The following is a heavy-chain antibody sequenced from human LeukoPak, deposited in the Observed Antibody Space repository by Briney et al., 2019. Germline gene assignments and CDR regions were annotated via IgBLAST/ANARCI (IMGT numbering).Heavy chain of an antibody. V-gene: IGHV3-23*01. Sequence: GGSLRLSCAASGFTFSSYAMSWVRQAPGKGLEWVSAISGSGGSTYYADSVKGRFTISRDNSKNTLYLQMNSLRAEDTAVYYCAKDSVRVLDYQPLLAFDYWGQGTLVTVSS. CDR2: ISGSGGST. J-gene: IGHJ4*02. CDR1: GFTFSSYA. CDR3: AKDSVRVLDYQPLLAFDY. D-gene: IGHD2-2*01.